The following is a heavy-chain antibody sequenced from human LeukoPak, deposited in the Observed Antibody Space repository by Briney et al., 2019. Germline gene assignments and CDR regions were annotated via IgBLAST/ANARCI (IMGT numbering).Heavy chain of an antibody. Sequence: ASVKVSCKASGYTFTGYYMHWVRQAPGQGLEWMGWINPNSGGTNYAQKFQGRVTMTRDTSISTAYMELSRLRSDDTAGYYCGRDLAHGVYCSSTAAIIGGGGNWFDPWGQGTLVTVSS. CDR3: GRDLAHGVYCSSTAAIIGGGGNWFDP. V-gene: IGHV1-2*02. CDR1: GYTFTGYY. J-gene: IGHJ5*02. CDR2: INPNSGGT. D-gene: IGHD2-2*02.